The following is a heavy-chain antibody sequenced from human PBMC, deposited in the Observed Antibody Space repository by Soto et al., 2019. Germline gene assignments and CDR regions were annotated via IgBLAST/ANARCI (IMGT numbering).Heavy chain of an antibody. V-gene: IGHV3-30*18. CDR3: AKDPRWRNRLGYFDY. Sequence: GGSLRVSWAASGFTFSTYGMHWVRQAPGKGLEWVAVISYDGSNEYYADSVKGRFTISRDNSKNTLYLQMNSLRAEDTAVYYCAKDPRWRNRLGYFDYWGQGTLVTVSS. CDR2: ISYDGSNE. J-gene: IGHJ4*02. D-gene: IGHD3-3*01. CDR1: GFTFSTYG.